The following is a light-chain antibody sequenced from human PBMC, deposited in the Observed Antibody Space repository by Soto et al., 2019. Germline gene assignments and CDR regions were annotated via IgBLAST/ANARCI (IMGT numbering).Light chain of an antibody. CDR1: QSVSFW. J-gene: IGKJ2*01. CDR3: QQYNNFRPYT. V-gene: IGKV1-5*03. CDR2: KAS. Sequence: DIQMTQSPSTLSASVGDRATITCRASQSVSFWLAWYQQKPGKAPKLLIYKASNLESGVASRFSGSGSGTGFTLTISSLQPDAFGTDYYQQYNNFRPYTFGQGTKLEIK.